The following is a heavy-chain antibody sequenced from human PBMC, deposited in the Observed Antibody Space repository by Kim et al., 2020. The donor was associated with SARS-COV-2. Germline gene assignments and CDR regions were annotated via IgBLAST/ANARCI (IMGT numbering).Heavy chain of an antibody. V-gene: IGHV3-23*01. Sequence: GGSLRLSCAASGFTFSSYAMSWVRQAPGKGLEWVSAISGSGGSTYYADSVKGRFTISRDNSKNTLYLQMNSLRAEDTAVYYCAKREVEYYYDSSGSDYYYYGMDVWGQGTTVTVSS. CDR1: GFTFSSYA. CDR2: ISGSGGST. CDR3: AKREVEYYYDSSGSDYYYYGMDV. J-gene: IGHJ6*02. D-gene: IGHD3-22*01.